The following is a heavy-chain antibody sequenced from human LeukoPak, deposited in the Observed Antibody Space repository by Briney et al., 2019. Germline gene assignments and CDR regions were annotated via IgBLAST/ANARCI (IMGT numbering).Heavy chain of an antibody. CDR3: ARVGYSYAAYYYYYGMDV. Sequence: ASVKVSCKASGYTSTSYGISWVRQAPGQGLEWMGWISAYNGNTNYAQKLQGRVTMTTDTSTSTAYMELRSLRSDDTAVYYCARVGYSYAAYYYYYGMDVWGQGTTVTVSS. CDR2: ISAYNGNT. D-gene: IGHD5-18*01. J-gene: IGHJ6*02. CDR1: GYTSTSYG. V-gene: IGHV1-18*01.